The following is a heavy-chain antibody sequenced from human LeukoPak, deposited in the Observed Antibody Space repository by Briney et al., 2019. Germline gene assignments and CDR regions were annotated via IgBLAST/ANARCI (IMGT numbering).Heavy chain of an antibody. CDR3: ARRSGNWNHRWGFDP. V-gene: IGHV4-34*01. J-gene: IGHJ5*02. D-gene: IGHD1-14*01. CDR1: GGSFSGYY. Sequence: SETLSLTCAVYGGSFSGYYWSRIRQPPGKGLEWIGEINHSGSTNYNPSLKSRVTISVDTSKNQFSLKLSSVTAADTAVYYCARRSGNWNHRWGFDPWGQGTLVTVSS. CDR2: INHSGST.